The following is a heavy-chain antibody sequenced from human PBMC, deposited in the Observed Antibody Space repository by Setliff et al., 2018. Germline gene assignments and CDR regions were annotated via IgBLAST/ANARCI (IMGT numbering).Heavy chain of an antibody. V-gene: IGHV3-7*01. J-gene: IGHJ5*02. CDR1: RFTFSNYW. CDR3: VRGGEGRDDSNSGS. Sequence: LRLSCAASRFTFSNYWMSWVRQAPGKGLEWVANIKEDGSEKYYVDSVKGRFTISRDNAKNSLYLQMNSLRAEDTAVYYCVRGGEGRDDSNSGSWGQGTLVTVSS. CDR2: IKEDGSEK. D-gene: IGHD2-21*02.